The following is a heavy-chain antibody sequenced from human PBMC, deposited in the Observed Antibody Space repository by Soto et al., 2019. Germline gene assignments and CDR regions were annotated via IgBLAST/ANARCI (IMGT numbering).Heavy chain of an antibody. Sequence: ASVKVSCKASGYTFTSYYMHWVRQAPGQGLEWMGIINPSGGSTSYAQKFQGRVTMTRDTSTSTVYMELSSLRSEDTAVYYCARDQGYGSGSYYTDNWFDPWGQGTLVTVSS. CDR1: GYTFTSYY. V-gene: IGHV1-46*01. CDR3: ARDQGYGSGSYYTDNWFDP. J-gene: IGHJ5*02. D-gene: IGHD3-10*01. CDR2: INPSGGST.